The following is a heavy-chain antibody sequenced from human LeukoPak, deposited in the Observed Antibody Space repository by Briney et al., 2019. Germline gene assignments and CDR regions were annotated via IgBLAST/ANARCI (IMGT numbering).Heavy chain of an antibody. CDR3: ARGASGSYYLIELDY. V-gene: IGHV1-2*02. D-gene: IGHD1-26*01. Sequence: ASVKVSCKTSGYTFTVYNMHWVRQAPGQGLEWMGWISPNSGGTNYAQKFQDRVTMTRDTSINTAYMELSSLTFDDTAVYYCARGASGSYYLIELDYWGQGTLVTVSS. CDR2: ISPNSGGT. J-gene: IGHJ4*02. CDR1: GYTFTVYN.